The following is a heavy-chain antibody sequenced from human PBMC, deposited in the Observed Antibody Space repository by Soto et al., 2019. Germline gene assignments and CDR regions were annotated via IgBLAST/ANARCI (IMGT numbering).Heavy chain of an antibody. V-gene: IGHV5-51*01. D-gene: IGHD4-17*01. CDR1: GYSFTSYW. J-gene: IGHJ6*02. CDR2: IYPGDSDT. CDR3: ARFKVTTIWSYYYGMDV. Sequence: SLKISCEGSGYSFTSYWIGSVRQMPGKGLEWMGIIYPGDSDTRYSPSFQGQVTISADKSISTAYLQWSSLKASDTAMYYCARFKVTTIWSYYYGMDVWGQGTTVTVSS.